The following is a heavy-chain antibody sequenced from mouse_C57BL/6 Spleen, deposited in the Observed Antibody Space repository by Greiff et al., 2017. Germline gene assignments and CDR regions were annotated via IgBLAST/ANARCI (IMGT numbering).Heavy chain of an antibody. Sequence: VQLQESGPGLVKPSQSLSLTCSVTGYSITSGYYWNWIRQFPGNKLEWMGYISDDGSNNYNPSLKNRISITRDTSKNQFFLKLNSVTTEDTATYYCARGGYDLFAYWGQGTLVTVSA. J-gene: IGHJ3*01. CDR1: GYSITSGYY. D-gene: IGHD2-3*01. CDR2: ISDDGSN. V-gene: IGHV3-6*01. CDR3: ARGGYDLFAY.